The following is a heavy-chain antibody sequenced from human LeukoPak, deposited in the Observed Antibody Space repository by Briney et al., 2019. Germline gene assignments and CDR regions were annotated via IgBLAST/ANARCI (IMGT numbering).Heavy chain of an antibody. CDR3: ARKGNAFDI. V-gene: IGHV3-7*01. CDR2: IKLDVSEK. J-gene: IGHJ3*02. CDR1: GFTFSSYW. Sequence: GGSLRLSCAASGFTFSSYWMTWVRQAPGKGLEWVANIKLDVSEKYYVDSVKGRFAISRDNAKNSLYLQMNSLRAEDTAVYYCARKGNAFDIWGQGTMVTVSS.